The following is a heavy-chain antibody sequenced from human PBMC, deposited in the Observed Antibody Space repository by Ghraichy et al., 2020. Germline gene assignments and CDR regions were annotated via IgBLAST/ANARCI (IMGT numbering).Heavy chain of an antibody. J-gene: IGHJ3*02. D-gene: IGHD4-17*01. CDR2: IYYSGST. V-gene: IGHV4-39*07. CDR3: ARVLRSTVNAFDI. CDR1: GGSISSSSYY. Sequence: SETLSLTCTVSGGSISSSSYYWGWIRQPPGKGLEWIGSIYYSGSTNYNPSLKSRVTISVDTSKNQFSLKLSSVTAADTAVYYCARVLRSTVNAFDIWGQGTMVTVSS.